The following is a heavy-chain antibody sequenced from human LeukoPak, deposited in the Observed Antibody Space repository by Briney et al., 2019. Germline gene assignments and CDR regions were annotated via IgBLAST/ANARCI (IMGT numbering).Heavy chain of an antibody. J-gene: IGHJ4*02. Sequence: PSETLSLTCTVSGGSISSYYWSWIRQPAGKGLEWIGRIYVSGSSVYNPSLKSRATISVDTSKNQLSLRLKSVTAADTAVYYCARDDVDTPPFDYLGQGTLVTVSS. CDR1: GGSISSYY. CDR2: IYVSGSS. D-gene: IGHD5-18*01. V-gene: IGHV4-4*07. CDR3: ARDDVDTPPFDY.